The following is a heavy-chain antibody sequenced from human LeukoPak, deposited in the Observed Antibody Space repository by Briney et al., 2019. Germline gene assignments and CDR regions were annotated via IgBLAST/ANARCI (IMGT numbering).Heavy chain of an antibody. CDR1: GFTFSGYA. Sequence: GGSLRLSCAASGFTFSGYAMHRVRQAPGKGLEWVAVIANDGRDKHYTDSVKGRFTISRDNSKNTLYLQMNSLRAEDTAVFYCAKDSNLGAARYCFDYWGQGTLVTVSS. CDR2: IANDGRDK. J-gene: IGHJ4*02. D-gene: IGHD6-6*01. V-gene: IGHV3-30*18. CDR3: AKDSNLGAARYCFDY.